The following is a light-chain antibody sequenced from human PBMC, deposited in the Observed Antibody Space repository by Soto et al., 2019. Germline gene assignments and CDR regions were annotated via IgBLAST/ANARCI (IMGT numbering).Light chain of an antibody. CDR2: EVN. Sequence: QSALTQPPSVSGSPGQSVTISCSGSSSDVGSHRSVSWYKPAPGTSPKLIIFEVNNRPSGVPDRFSESKSVNTASLTISGLQPEDEGDYYCSSYISSITSHVFGTGTKLTVL. V-gene: IGLV2-18*02. J-gene: IGLJ1*01. CDR1: SSDVGSHRS. CDR3: SSYISSITSHV.